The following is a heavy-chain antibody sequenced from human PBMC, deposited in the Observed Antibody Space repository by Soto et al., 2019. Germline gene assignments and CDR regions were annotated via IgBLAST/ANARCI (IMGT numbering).Heavy chain of an antibody. Sequence: TGGSLRLSCAASGLTFSTYWMHWVRQVPGKGLVWVSRIKYGSSYTNYADSVKGRFTSSRDNAKNSLYLQMNSLRVEDTAVYYCARDQGEYSYGTDYYYYYGMDVWGQGTTVTVSS. V-gene: IGHV3-21*01. D-gene: IGHD5-18*01. CDR1: GLTFSTYW. CDR2: IKYGSSYT. CDR3: ARDQGEYSYGTDYYYYYGMDV. J-gene: IGHJ6*02.